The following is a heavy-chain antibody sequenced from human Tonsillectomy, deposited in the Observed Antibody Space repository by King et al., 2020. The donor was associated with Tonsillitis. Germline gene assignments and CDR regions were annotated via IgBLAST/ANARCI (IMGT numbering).Heavy chain of an antibody. CDR2: ISYDGSNI. J-gene: IGHJ4*01. D-gene: IGHD6-19*01. CDR3: ARDSTTGWGGDFYH. V-gene: IGHV3-30*04. CDR1: GFTFSSYA. Sequence: VQLVESGGGVVQPGRSLRLSCAASGFTFSSYAMHWVRQAPGKGLEWVAVISYDGSNIYYADSVKGRFTISRDNSKNTLSLLMNNLRPEDTAVYFCARDSTTGWGGDFYHWGNGTLVTVSS.